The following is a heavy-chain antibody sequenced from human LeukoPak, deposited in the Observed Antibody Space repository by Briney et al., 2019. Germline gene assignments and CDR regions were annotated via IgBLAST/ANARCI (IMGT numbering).Heavy chain of an antibody. CDR1: GYTFTGHY. V-gene: IGHV1-2*02. CDR3: ARAAPITYSSGWSGHYYYMDV. CDR2: INPKNAGT. J-gene: IGHJ6*03. Sequence: GASVKVSCKASGYTFTGHYIHWVRQAPGQGLEWMGWINPKNAGTNYAQKFQGRVTMTRDTSISTAYMELSRLRSDDTAVYYCARAAPITYSSGWSGHYYYMDVWGKGTTVTISS. D-gene: IGHD6-19*01.